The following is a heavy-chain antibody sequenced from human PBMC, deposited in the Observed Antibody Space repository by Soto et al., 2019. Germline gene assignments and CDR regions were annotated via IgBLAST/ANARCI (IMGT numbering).Heavy chain of an antibody. V-gene: IGHV3-33*01. CDR2: IWYDGSNK. Sequence: QVQLVESGGGVVQPGRSLRLSCAASGFTFSSYGMHWVRQAPGEGLEWVAVIWYDGSNKYYADSVKGRFTISRDNSKNTLYLQMNSLRAEDTAVYYCARDFSGDYCFDYWGQGTLVTVSS. J-gene: IGHJ4*02. D-gene: IGHD4-17*01. CDR3: ARDFSGDYCFDY. CDR1: GFTFSSYG.